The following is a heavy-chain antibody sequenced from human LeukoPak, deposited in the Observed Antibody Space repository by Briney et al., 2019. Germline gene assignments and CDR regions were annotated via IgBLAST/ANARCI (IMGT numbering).Heavy chain of an antibody. Sequence: GGSLRLSCAASGFAFRTYWMHWVRQAPGKGLVWVSRINGDGSSTNYADSVRGRFTISRDNAKNTLFLQMNSLRVEDTAEYYCARDTSYGMDAWGQGTTVTVSS. CDR1: GFAFRTYW. CDR3: ARDTSYGMDA. J-gene: IGHJ6*02. V-gene: IGHV3-74*01. CDR2: INGDGSST. D-gene: IGHD3-16*01.